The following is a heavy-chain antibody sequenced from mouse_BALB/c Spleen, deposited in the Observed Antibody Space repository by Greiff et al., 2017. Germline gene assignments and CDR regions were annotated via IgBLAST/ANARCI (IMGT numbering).Heavy chain of an antibody. D-gene: IGHD1-1*01. Sequence: VQLQQSGAELMKPGASVKISCKATGYTFSSYWIEWVKQRPGHGLEWIGEILPGSGSTNYNEKFKGKATFTADTSSNTAYMQLSSLTSEDSAVYYCATYGSSSWWYFDVWGAGTTVTVSS. CDR2: ILPGSGST. V-gene: IGHV1-9*01. CDR1: GYTFSSYW. CDR3: ATYGSSSWWYFDV. J-gene: IGHJ1*01.